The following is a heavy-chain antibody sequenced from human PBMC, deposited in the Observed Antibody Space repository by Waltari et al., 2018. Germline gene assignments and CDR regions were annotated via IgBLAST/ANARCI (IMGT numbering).Heavy chain of an antibody. CDR1: GGSISGYY. D-gene: IGHD2-21*02. CDR2: ISFSGST. J-gene: IGHJ5*02. CDR3: ARVTYGGDHLLWFFET. V-gene: IGHV4-59*01. Sequence: QVQLQESGPGRVKPSETLSLTCSASGGSISGYYWNLIRQSPETGLEWIVYISFSGSTSYNPSLERRISMSVDTSKNRFSLELSSVTAADTAVYYCARVTYGGDHLLWFFETWGQGTLVTVSS.